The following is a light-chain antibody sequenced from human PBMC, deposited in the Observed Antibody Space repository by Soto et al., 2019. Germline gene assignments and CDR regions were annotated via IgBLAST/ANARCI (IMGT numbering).Light chain of an antibody. CDR1: QSVSSSY. CDR2: GPS. V-gene: IGKV3-20*01. Sequence: EIVLTQSPGTLSLSPGERATLSCRASQSVSSSYLAWYRQRPGQAPRLLIYGPSSRATGIPDRFSGSGSGTDFTLIISRLEPEDFAVYYCQQYGSSPLTFGGGTKVEIK. J-gene: IGKJ4*01. CDR3: QQYGSSPLT.